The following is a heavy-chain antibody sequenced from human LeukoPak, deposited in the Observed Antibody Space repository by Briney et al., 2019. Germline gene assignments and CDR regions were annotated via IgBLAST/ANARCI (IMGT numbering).Heavy chain of an antibody. D-gene: IGHD3-22*01. CDR1: GYTFTSYY. J-gene: IGHJ3*02. Sequence: ASVKVSCKASGYTFTSYYMHWVRQASGQGLEWMGIINPSGGSTSYAQKFQGRVTMTRDTSTSTVYMELSSLRSEDTAVYYCARVRQNRYYDSSGNDAFDIWGQGTMVTVSS. CDR3: ARVRQNRYYDSSGNDAFDI. CDR2: INPSGGST. V-gene: IGHV1-46*01.